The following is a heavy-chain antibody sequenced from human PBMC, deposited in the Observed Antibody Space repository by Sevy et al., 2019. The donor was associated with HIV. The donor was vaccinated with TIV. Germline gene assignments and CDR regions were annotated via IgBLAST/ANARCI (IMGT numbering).Heavy chain of an antibody. CDR1: GFTTGFTFSDYW. Sequence: GGSLRLSCAASGFTTGFTFSDYWMAWVRQAPGKGPEWVANIKEDGTEIYYLDSLKGRFTISRDNAKNLLYLQMNSLRAEDTAVYYCARVSMVTIIRSEDAFDIWGQGTMVTVSS. CDR3: ARVSMVTIIRSEDAFDI. CDR2: IKEDGTEI. V-gene: IGHV3-7*01. D-gene: IGHD5-18*01. J-gene: IGHJ3*02.